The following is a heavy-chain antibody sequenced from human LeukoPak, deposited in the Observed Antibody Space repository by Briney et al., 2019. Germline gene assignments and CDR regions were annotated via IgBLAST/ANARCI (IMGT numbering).Heavy chain of an antibody. CDR3: SRDVILGRPELHFDY. CDR1: GFTFGDYG. CDR2: IRRKATGGTT. V-gene: IGHV3-49*04. Sequence: GGSLRLSCTGSGFTFGDYGMSWVRQAPGKGLKWVGFIRRKATGGTTEYAASVQGRFTISRDDSKSVAYLQMNSLKTEDAAVYYCSRDVILGRPELHFDYWGQGTLVTVSS. D-gene: IGHD1-7*01. J-gene: IGHJ4*02.